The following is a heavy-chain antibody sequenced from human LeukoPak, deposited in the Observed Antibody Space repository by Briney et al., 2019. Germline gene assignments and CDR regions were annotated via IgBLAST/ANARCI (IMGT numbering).Heavy chain of an antibody. CDR1: GGSISSYY. CDR2: IYYSGST. J-gene: IGHJ6*02. Sequence: PSETLSLTCTVSGGSISSYYWSWIRQPPGKGLEWIGYIYYSGSTNYNPSLKSRVTISVDTSKKQFSLKLSSMTAADTAVYYCARAVAGTHYYYGMDVWGQGTTVTVSS. D-gene: IGHD6-19*01. CDR3: ARAVAGTHYYYGMDV. V-gene: IGHV4-59*01.